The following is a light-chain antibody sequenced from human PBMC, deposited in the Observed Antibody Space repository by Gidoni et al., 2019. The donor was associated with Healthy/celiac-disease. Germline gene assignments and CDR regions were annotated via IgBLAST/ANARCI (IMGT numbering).Light chain of an antibody. J-gene: IGKJ2*01. Sequence: DIQLTQSSSSLSESVGDRVTITCQASQDISNCLKWYQQKPGKAPKLLIYDASNVETGVPSRCSGSGSGTDFTLTISRLQPEDIATYYCQQYDNLPYTFGQGTKLEIK. CDR1: QDISNC. CDR2: DAS. CDR3: QQYDNLPYT. V-gene: IGKV1-33*01.